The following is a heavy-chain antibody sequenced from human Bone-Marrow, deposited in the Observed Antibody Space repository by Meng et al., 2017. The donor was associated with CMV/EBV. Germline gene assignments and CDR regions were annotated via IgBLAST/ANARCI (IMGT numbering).Heavy chain of an antibody. Sequence: GESLKISCAASGFTFSSYEMNWVRQAPGKGLEWVSVIYSGGSTYYADSVKGRFTISRDNSKNTLYLQMNSLRAEDTAVYYCARDDAEGGMDVWGQGTTVTVSS. CDR2: IYSGGST. V-gene: IGHV3-66*02. J-gene: IGHJ6*02. CDR3: ARDDAEGGMDV. CDR1: GFTFSSYE. D-gene: IGHD3-16*01.